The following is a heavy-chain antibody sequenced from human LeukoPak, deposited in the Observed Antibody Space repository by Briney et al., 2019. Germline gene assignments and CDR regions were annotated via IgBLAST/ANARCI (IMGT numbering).Heavy chain of an antibody. D-gene: IGHD3-10*02. V-gene: IGHV4-38-2*02. CDR2: IYQSGST. CDR1: GYSISSDYW. CDR3: ARQLTRITMFRFDP. J-gene: IGHJ5*02. Sequence: PSETLSLTCTVSGYSISSDYWWGWIRPPPGKGREWIGSIYQSGSTYYSSSLKSRVTISVDTSKTQFSLKLSSVTAADTAVYYCARQLTRITMFRFDPWGQGTLVTVSS.